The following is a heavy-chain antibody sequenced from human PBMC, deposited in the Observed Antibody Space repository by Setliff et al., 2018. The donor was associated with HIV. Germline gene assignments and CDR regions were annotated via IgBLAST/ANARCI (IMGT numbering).Heavy chain of an antibody. CDR2: IKEDGSSK. CDR3: AKGRYSSSWYYFDY. D-gene: IGHD6-13*01. J-gene: IGHJ4*02. CDR1: GFTFSSYW. V-gene: IGHV3-7*03. Sequence: GGSLRLSCGASGFTFSSYWMTWVRQAPGKGLEWVANIKEDGSSKFYVDSVEGRFTISRDNAKNSLYLQMNSLRAEDMALYYCAKGRYSSSWYYFDYWGQGTLVTVSS.